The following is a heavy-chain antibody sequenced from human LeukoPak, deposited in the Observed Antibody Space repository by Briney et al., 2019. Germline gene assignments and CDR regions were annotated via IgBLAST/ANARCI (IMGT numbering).Heavy chain of an antibody. V-gene: IGHV3-30-3*01. Sequence: GGSLRLSCAASGFTFSSYAMHWVRQAPGKGLEWVAVISYDGSNKCYADSVKGRFTISRDNSKNTLYLQMNSLRAEDTAVYYCARDPDRYYFDYWGQGTLVTVSS. CDR3: ARDPDRYYFDY. J-gene: IGHJ4*02. CDR2: ISYDGSNK. CDR1: GFTFSSYA.